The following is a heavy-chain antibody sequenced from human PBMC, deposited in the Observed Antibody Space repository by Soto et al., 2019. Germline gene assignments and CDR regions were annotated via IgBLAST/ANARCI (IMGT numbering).Heavy chain of an antibody. CDR2: INHSGST. Sequence: PSETLSLTCAVYGGSFSGYYWSWIRQPPGKGLEWIGEINHSGSTNYNPSLKSRVTISVDTSKNQFSLKLSSVTAADTAVYYCARFYYDSSGYYTQHWGQGTLVTVSS. J-gene: IGHJ1*01. CDR3: ARFYYDSSGYYTQH. D-gene: IGHD3-22*01. V-gene: IGHV4-34*01. CDR1: GGSFSGYY.